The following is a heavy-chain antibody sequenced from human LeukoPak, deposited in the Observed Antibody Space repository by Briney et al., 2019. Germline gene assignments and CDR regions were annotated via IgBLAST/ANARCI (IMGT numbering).Heavy chain of an antibody. D-gene: IGHD7-27*01. CDR1: GFTFSGSA. CDR2: IRSKTDSYAT. J-gene: IGHJ3*01. CDR3: SRHPQTGDTFDL. Sequence: GGSLRLSCAASGFTFSGSAMHWVRQASGKGLEWVGGIRSKTDSYATTYSASVKGRFTISRDDSKNTAYLQMNSLKPEDTAVYYCSRHPQTGDTFDLWGQGTMVTVSS. V-gene: IGHV3-73*01.